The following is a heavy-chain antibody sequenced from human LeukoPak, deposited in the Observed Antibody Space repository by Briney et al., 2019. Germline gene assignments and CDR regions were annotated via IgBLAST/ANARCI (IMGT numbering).Heavy chain of an antibody. CDR1: GYTFTGYY. CDR2: INPSGGST. J-gene: IGHJ6*03. Sequence: ASVKVSCKASGYTFTGYYMHWVRQAPGQGLEWMGIINPSGGSTSYAQKFQGRVTMTRDTSTSTVYMELSSLRSEDTAVYYCARGPVLRYFDPTIYYYYYYYMDVWGKGTTVTISS. D-gene: IGHD3-9*01. V-gene: IGHV1-46*01. CDR3: ARGPVLRYFDPTIYYYYYYYMDV.